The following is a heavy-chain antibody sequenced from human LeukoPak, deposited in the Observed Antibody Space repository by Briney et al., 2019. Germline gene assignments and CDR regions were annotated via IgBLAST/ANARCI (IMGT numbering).Heavy chain of an antibody. Sequence: GGSLRLSCAASGFTFNTYTMNWVRQAPGKGLEWVSSITASSTAIYSADSVKGRFTISRDNAKNSLYLQMNSLRAEDTAVYYCARESGFRGDAFDIWGQGTMVTVSS. CDR2: ITASSTAI. CDR3: ARESGFRGDAFDI. V-gene: IGHV3-21*01. J-gene: IGHJ3*02. CDR1: GFTFNTYT. D-gene: IGHD3-10*01.